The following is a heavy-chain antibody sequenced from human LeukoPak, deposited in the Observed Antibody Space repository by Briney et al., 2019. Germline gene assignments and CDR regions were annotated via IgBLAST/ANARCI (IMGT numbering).Heavy chain of an antibody. Sequence: QPGRSRRLACAASGFIFSNYCMHWVRQAPGKGLEWVAVVSHDGSTKFYADSVKGRFTISRDNSKNTLDLQMYSLRAEDTAVYYCAKEPTSYSSSWYFQHWGQGTLVTVSS. J-gene: IGHJ1*01. V-gene: IGHV3-30*18. CDR1: GFIFSNYC. D-gene: IGHD6-13*01. CDR3: AKEPTSYSSSWYFQH. CDR2: VSHDGSTK.